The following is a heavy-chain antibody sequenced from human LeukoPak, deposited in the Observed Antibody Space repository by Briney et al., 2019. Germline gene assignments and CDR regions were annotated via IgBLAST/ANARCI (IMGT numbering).Heavy chain of an antibody. CDR3: ARKRGRRDGYSFDY. Sequence: SKTLSLTCAVYGGSFSGYYWSWIRQPPGKGLEWIGEINHSGSINYNPSLKSRVTISVDTSKNQFSLKLSSVTAAGTAVYYCARKRGRRDGYSFDYWGQGTLVTVSS. D-gene: IGHD5-24*01. J-gene: IGHJ4*02. V-gene: IGHV4-34*01. CDR2: INHSGSI. CDR1: GGSFSGYY.